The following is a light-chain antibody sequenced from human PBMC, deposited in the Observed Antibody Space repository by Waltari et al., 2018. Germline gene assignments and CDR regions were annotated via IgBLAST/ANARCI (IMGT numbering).Light chain of an antibody. CDR3: HQYYSTPWT. CDR1: QSVLYHSNHKNY. J-gene: IGKJ1*01. V-gene: IGKV4-1*01. CDR2: CAS. Sequence: DIVMTQSPDSLVVSLGERASITCKSSQSVLYHSNHKNYLAWYQQKAGQPPKLLIYCASTRESGVPDRFSGSGSGTDFSLTISSLQAEDVAVYYCHQYYSTPWTFGQGTKVEI.